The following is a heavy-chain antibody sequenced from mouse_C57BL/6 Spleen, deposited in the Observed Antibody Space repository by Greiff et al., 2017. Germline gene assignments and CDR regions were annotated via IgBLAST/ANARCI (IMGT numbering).Heavy chain of an antibody. CDR2: INPKNGGT. Sequence: EVQLQQSGPELVKPGASVKISCKASGYTFTDYYMNWVKQSHGKSLEWIGDINPKNGGTSYNQKFKGKATLTVDKSSSTAYMELRSLTSEESAVYYCARFGGSSYSYAMDYWGQGTSVTVSS. CDR1: GYTFTDYY. CDR3: ARFGGSSYSYAMDY. D-gene: IGHD1-1*01. V-gene: IGHV1-26*01. J-gene: IGHJ4*01.